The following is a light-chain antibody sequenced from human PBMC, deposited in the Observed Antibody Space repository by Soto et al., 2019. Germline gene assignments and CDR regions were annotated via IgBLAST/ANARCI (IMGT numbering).Light chain of an antibody. Sequence: QSALTQPASVSGSPGQSITISRTGTSSDVATYNLVSWYQQRPGTAPQLIIYEVTKRPSGVSTRFSGSQSGNTASLTISGLQADDEADYYCCSRVFGGGTKVTVL. J-gene: IGLJ3*02. V-gene: IGLV2-23*02. CDR2: EVT. CDR3: CSRV. CDR1: SSDVATYNL.